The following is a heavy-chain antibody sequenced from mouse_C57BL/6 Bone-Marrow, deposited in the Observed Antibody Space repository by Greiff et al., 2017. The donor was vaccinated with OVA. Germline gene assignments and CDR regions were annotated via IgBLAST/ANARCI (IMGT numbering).Heavy chain of an antibody. CDR1: GFTFSSYT. CDR2: ISGGGGNT. J-gene: IGHJ2*01. D-gene: IGHD4-1*01. Sequence: EVTLVESGGGLVKPGGSLKLSCAASGFTFSSYTMSWVRQTPEKRLEWVATISGGGGNTYYPDSVKGRFTISRDNAKNTLYLQMSSLRSEDTALYYCARHTGTRDFDYWGQGTTLTVSS. V-gene: IGHV5-9*01. CDR3: ARHTGTRDFDY.